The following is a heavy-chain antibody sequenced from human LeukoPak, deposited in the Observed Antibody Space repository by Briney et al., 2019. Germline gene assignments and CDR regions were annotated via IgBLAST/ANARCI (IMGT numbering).Heavy chain of an antibody. CDR1: GFTFSIYW. D-gene: IGHD1-26*01. V-gene: IGHV3-7*01. CDR3: ARARSGSYDYFDY. J-gene: IGHJ4*02. Sequence: GGSLRLSCAASGFTFSIYWMTWVRQAPGKGLEGVANIKEDGSEKYYVDSVKGRFTISRDNAKTSLYLQMNSLRVEDTAVYYCARARSGSYDYFDYWGQGTLVTVSS. CDR2: IKEDGSEK.